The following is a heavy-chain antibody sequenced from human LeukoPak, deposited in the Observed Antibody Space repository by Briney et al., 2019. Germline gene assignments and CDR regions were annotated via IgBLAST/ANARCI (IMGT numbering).Heavy chain of an antibody. D-gene: IGHD3-9*01. J-gene: IGHJ4*02. CDR1: GGSISSGSYY. CDR2: IYYSGST. Sequence: SETLSLTCTVSGGSISSGSYYWSWIRQPPGKGLEWIGYIYYSGSTNYNPSLKSRVTISVDTSKIQFSLKLSSVTAADTAVYYCAREGGYYDILTGYQGNYFDYWGQGTLVTVSS. CDR3: AREGGYYDILTGYQGNYFDY. V-gene: IGHV4-61*01.